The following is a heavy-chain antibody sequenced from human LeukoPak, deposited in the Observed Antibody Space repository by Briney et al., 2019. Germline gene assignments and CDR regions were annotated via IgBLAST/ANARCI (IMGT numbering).Heavy chain of an antibody. CDR1: GFTFSSYG. V-gene: IGHV3-30*02. D-gene: IGHD3-22*01. CDR3: AKDKGYYYDSSGYYPEKNWFDP. CDR2: IRYDGSNK. Sequence: PGGSLRLSCAASGFTFSSYGMHWVRQAPGKGLEWVAFIRYDGSNKYYADSVKGRFTISRDNSKNTLYLQMNSLRAEDTAVYYCAKDKGYYYDSSGYYPEKNWFDPWGQGTLVTVSS. J-gene: IGHJ5*02.